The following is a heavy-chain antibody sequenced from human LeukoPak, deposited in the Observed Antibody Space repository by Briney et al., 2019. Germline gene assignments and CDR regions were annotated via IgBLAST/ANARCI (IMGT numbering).Heavy chain of an antibody. V-gene: IGHV4-59*01. D-gene: IGHD3-9*01. Sequence: SETLSLTCTVSGGSISSYYWSWIRQPPGKGLEWIGYIYYSRSTNYNPSLKSRVTISVDTSKNQFSLKLSSVTAADTAVYYCAQMSILTGSYWGQGTLVTVSS. CDR1: GGSISSYY. CDR2: IYYSRST. J-gene: IGHJ4*02. CDR3: AQMSILTGSY.